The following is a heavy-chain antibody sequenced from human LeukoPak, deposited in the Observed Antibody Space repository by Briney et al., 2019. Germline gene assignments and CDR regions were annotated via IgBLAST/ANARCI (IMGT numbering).Heavy chain of an antibody. V-gene: IGHV3-48*02. Sequence: GGSLRLSCAASGFTFSSNSMNWVRQAPGKGLEWVSYISSSSSTTYYADSVKGRFTISRDNAKNSLYLQMNSLRDEDTAVYYCARGASRGFDYWGQGTLVTVSS. CDR2: ISSSSSTT. J-gene: IGHJ4*02. CDR3: ARGASRGFDY. D-gene: IGHD5-24*01. CDR1: GFTFSSNS.